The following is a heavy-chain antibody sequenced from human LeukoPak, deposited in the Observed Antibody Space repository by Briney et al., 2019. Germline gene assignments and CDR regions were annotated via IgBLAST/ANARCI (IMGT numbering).Heavy chain of an antibody. CDR3: ARDLCRDAHHIVVVPAANQGGFDP. CDR1: GGSISSSSYY. V-gene: IGHV4-39*07. CDR2: IYYSGST. Sequence: PSETLSLTCTVSGGSISSSSYYWGWIRQPPGKGLEWIGSIYYSGSTYYNPSLKSRVTISVDTSKNQFSLKLSSVTAADTAVYYCARDLCRDAHHIVVVPAANQGGFDPWGQGTLVTVSS. J-gene: IGHJ5*02. D-gene: IGHD2-2*01.